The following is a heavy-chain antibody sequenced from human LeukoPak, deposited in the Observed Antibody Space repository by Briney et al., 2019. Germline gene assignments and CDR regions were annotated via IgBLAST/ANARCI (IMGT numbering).Heavy chain of an antibody. CDR3: ARDARSYGDYEYFDY. D-gene: IGHD4-17*01. V-gene: IGHV4-4*02. CDR2: IYHSGST. CDR1: GGSISSSNW. J-gene: IGHJ4*02. Sequence: SETLSLTCAVSGGSISSSNWWSWVRQPPGKGLEWIGEIYHSGSTNYNPSLKSRVTISVDKSKNQFSLKLSSVTAADTAVYYCARDARSYGDYEYFDYWGQGTLVTVSS.